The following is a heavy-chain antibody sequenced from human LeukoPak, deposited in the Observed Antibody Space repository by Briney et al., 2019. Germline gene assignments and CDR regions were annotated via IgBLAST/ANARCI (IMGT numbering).Heavy chain of an antibody. CDR2: INPKNGGS. D-gene: IGHD3-16*01. J-gene: IGHJ5*02. CDR1: GYTFTGYY. CDR3: ARASFWESPINWFAP. Sequence: GASVKVSCKASGYTFTGYYMHWVRQAPGQGLEWVGWINPKNGGSNYAQKFQGRVTMTRDRSISTAYMELSRLTSDDTAVYYCARASFWESPINWFAPWGQGILVSVSS. V-gene: IGHV1-2*02.